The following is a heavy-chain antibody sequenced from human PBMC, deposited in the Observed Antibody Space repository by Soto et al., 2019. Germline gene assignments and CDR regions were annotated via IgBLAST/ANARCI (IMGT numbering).Heavy chain of an antibody. V-gene: IGHV3-11*06. D-gene: IGHD3-22*01. CDR3: ARTESPLKVITSCDA. CDR1: GFSIRDYY. J-gene: IGHJ5*02. Sequence: PGGSLRLSCAASGFSIRDYYMNWIRQAPGKGLEWLAYISQSYSYTNYADSVKGRFTISRDNANDAVYLQMNSLRADDSAIYYGARTESPLKVITSCDAWGQGA. CDR2: ISQSYSYT.